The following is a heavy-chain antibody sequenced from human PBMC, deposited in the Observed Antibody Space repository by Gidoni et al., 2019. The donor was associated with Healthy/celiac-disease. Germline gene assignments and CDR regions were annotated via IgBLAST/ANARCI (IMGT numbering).Heavy chain of an antibody. D-gene: IGHD3-3*01. V-gene: IGHV1-69*01. Sequence: QVQLVQSGAEVKTPGSSVQVSCKASGGTFSSYAISWVRQAPGQGFEWMGGIIPIFGTANYAQKCQGRVTITADESTSTAYMELSSLRSEDTAVYYCARGEGWSGYSGDFDYWGQGTLVTVSS. CDR1: GGTFSSYA. CDR3: ARGEGWSGYSGDFDY. CDR2: IIPIFGTA. J-gene: IGHJ4*02.